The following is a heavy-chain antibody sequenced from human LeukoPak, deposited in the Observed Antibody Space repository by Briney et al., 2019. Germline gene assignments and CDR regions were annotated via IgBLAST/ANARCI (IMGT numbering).Heavy chain of an antibody. J-gene: IGHJ3*02. D-gene: IGHD3-22*01. Sequence: GGTLRLSCAASGFTFSSYGMSWVRQAPGKGLEWVSAISGSGGSTYYADSVKGRFTISRDNSKNTLYLQMNSLRAEDTAIYYRAKGRMIVVYDAFDIWGQGTMVTVSS. V-gene: IGHV3-23*01. CDR1: GFTFSSYG. CDR3: AKGRMIVVYDAFDI. CDR2: ISGSGGST.